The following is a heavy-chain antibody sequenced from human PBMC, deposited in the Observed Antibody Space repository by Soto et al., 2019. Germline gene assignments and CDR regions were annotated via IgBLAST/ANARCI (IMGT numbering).Heavy chain of an antibody. CDR3: ARDPGYCSGGICYRYMDV. CDR1: GLIVNNNY. V-gene: IGHV3-53*04. J-gene: IGHJ6*03. D-gene: IGHD2-15*01. CDR2: IHSGNSA. Sequence: EMQLVESGGGLVNPGGSLRLSCAASGLIVNNNYMNWVRQAPGKGLEWVSVIHSGNSASYADSVMGRFTISRHNSKNIVYLQMNGLRAEDTAVYYCARDPGYCSGGICYRYMDVWGTGTTVTVSS.